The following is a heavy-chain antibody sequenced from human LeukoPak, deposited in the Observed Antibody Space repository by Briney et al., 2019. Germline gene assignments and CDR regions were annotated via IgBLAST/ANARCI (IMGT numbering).Heavy chain of an antibody. CDR2: ISSSGSTI. CDR3: ARDGAYSSSWGVFDY. D-gene: IGHD6-13*01. J-gene: IGHJ4*02. Sequence: GESLKISCAASGFTFSSYSMNWVRQAPGKGLEWVSYISSSGSTIYYADSVKGRFTISRDNAKNSLYLQMNSLRAEDTAVYYCARDGAYSSSWGVFDYWGQGTLVTASS. V-gene: IGHV3-48*04. CDR1: GFTFSSYS.